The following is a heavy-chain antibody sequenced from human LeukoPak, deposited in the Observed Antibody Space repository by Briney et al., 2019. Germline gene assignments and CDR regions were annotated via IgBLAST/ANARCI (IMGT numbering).Heavy chain of an antibody. CDR3: ARHDLAMAGTRAFDI. Sequence: SETLSLTCTVSGGSISSSSYYWGWIRQPPGKGLEWIGSIYYSGSTYYNPSLKSRVTISVDASKNQFSLKLSSVTAADTAVYYCARHDLAMAGTRAFDIWGQGTMVTVSS. D-gene: IGHD6-19*01. J-gene: IGHJ3*02. V-gene: IGHV4-39*01. CDR2: IYYSGST. CDR1: GGSISSSSYY.